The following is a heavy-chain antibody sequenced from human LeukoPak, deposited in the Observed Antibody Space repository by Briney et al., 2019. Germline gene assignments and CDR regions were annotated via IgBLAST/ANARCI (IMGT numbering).Heavy chain of an antibody. V-gene: IGHV3-9*01. D-gene: IGHD3-22*01. Sequence: PGGSLRLSCAASGFTFDDYAMHWVRQAPGKGLEWVSGISWNSGSIGYADSVKGRFTISRDNAKNSLYLQMNSLRAEDTALYYCAKDSSSGRYYYYYMDVWGKGTTVTVSS. CDR1: GFTFDDYA. J-gene: IGHJ6*03. CDR3: AKDSSSGRYYYYYMDV. CDR2: ISWNSGSI.